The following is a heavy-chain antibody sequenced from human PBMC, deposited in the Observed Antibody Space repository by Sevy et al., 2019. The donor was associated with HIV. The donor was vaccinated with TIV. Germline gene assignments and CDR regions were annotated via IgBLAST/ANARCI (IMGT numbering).Heavy chain of an antibody. CDR3: ARGGDFNDGGVKSGSDY. V-gene: IGHV3-33*01. Sequence: GGSLRLSCAASGFTFSNYGMQWVRQAPGKGLEWVAVIGNDGSNKYYADSVNGRFTISRDNSKNTLYLQMNSLRVEDRAVYFCARGGDFNDGGVKSGSDYWGQGTLFTVSS. CDR1: GFTFSNYG. J-gene: IGHJ4*02. D-gene: IGHD2-21*02. CDR2: IGNDGSNK.